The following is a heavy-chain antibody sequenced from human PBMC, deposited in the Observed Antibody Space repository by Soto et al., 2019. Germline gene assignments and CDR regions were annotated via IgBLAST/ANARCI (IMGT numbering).Heavy chain of an antibody. CDR2: INHSGST. Sequence: PGGSLRLSCTASGFSFGDSAMSWFRQAPGKGLEWIGEINHSGSTNYNPSLKSRVTISVDTSKNQFSLKLSSVTAADTAVYYCARGHRYGAAMVYYYYYYGMDVWGQGTTVTVSS. V-gene: IGHV4-34*01. J-gene: IGHJ6*02. D-gene: IGHD5-18*01. CDR3: ARGHRYGAAMVYYYYYYGMDV. CDR1: GFSFGDSA.